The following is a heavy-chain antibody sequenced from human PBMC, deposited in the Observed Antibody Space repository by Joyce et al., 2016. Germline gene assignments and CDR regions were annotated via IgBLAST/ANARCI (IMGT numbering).Heavy chain of an antibody. CDR1: GGTHSGYA. V-gene: IGHV1-69*06. Sequence: QMQLVQSGAEVKKPGSSVTVSCRAFGGTHSGYAISWGRQAPGQGLEWMGGITPIFATAKYAQKFQTRLTITADKSTNTAYMELSSLRSEDTAIYYCVRVRQSGNINDYWGQGTQVTVSS. CDR2: ITPIFATA. CDR3: VRVRQSGNINDY. J-gene: IGHJ4*02.